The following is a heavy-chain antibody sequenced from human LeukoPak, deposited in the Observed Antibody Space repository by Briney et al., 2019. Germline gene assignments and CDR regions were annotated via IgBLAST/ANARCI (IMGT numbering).Heavy chain of an antibody. D-gene: IGHD6-19*01. CDR2: IYPGDPDT. Sequence: PGESLKISCQASGYSFTSYWIGWVRQMPGKGLEWMGIIYPGDPDTRYSPSFQGQVTISADKSISTAYLQWSSLKASDTAMYYCARLGIAVAGTLGYWGQGTLVTVSS. CDR1: GYSFTSYW. CDR3: ARLGIAVAGTLGY. V-gene: IGHV5-51*01. J-gene: IGHJ4*02.